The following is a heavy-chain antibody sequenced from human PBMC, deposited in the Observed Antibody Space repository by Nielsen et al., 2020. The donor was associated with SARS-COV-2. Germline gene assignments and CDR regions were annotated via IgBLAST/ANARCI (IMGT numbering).Heavy chain of an antibody. CDR2: MNSDGGTI. Sequence: GESLKISCAASGFTFSSYWMHWVRQAPGKGLVWASRMNSDGGTIDYADFVRGRFTISRDNAKSTLYLQMNSLRAEDTAVYYCATAGNYRFDNWGRGTLVTVSS. CDR1: GFTFSSYW. V-gene: IGHV3-74*01. J-gene: IGHJ4*02. CDR3: ATAGNYRFDN. D-gene: IGHD1-7*01.